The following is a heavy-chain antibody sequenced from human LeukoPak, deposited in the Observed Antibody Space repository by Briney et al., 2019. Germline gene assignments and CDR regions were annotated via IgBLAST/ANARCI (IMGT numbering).Heavy chain of an antibody. Sequence: QPGGSLRLSCAASGFTFSSYAMSWVRQAPGKGLEWVSAISGSGGTTYYADSVKGRFTISRDNSKNTLYLQMNSLRAEDTAVYYCALDSGSGSYSGYWGLGTVVTVSS. CDR2: ISGSGGTT. D-gene: IGHD3-10*01. V-gene: IGHV3-23*01. J-gene: IGHJ4*02. CDR1: GFTFSSYA. CDR3: ALDSGSGSYSGY.